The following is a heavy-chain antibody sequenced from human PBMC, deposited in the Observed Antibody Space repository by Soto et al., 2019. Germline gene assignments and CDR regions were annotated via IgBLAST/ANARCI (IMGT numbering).Heavy chain of an antibody. J-gene: IGHJ4*02. V-gene: IGHV4-39*01. CDR1: GESISSSSYY. Sequence: PSETLSLTCIVSGESISSSSYYWGWIRQPPGKGLEWIGSIYHSGRTYYNPSLKSRVSISIDTSKNQFSLKLSSVTAADTALYYCVRQRTTVVTQAYFDYWGQGALVT. CDR2: IYHSGRT. D-gene: IGHD2-21*02. CDR3: VRQRTTVVTQAYFDY.